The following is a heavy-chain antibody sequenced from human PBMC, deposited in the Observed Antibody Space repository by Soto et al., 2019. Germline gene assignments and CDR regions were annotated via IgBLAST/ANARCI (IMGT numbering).Heavy chain of an antibody. D-gene: IGHD1-7*01. CDR1: GGSISSYY. Sequence: ETLSLTCTVSGGSISSYYWSWIRQPPGKGLEWIGYIYYSGSTNYNPSLKSRVTISVDTSKNQFSLKLSSVTAADTAVYYCARGRLELRGRYNWFDPWGQGTLVTVSS. CDR2: IYYSGST. V-gene: IGHV4-59*01. CDR3: ARGRLELRGRYNWFDP. J-gene: IGHJ5*02.